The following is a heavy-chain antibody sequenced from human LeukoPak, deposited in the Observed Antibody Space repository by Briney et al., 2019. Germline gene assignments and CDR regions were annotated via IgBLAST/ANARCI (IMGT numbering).Heavy chain of an antibody. CDR2: IYRGGDS. CDR1: GFTVSGNH. D-gene: IGHD1-20*01. J-gene: IGHJ3*02. V-gene: IGHV3-66*01. CDR3: ARDNWNDVEGAFDI. Sequence: GGSLRLSCAASGFTVSGNHMSWVRQAPGKGLEWVSVIYRGGDSYYVDSVKGRFTISRDNSKNTLYLQMNSLRAEDTAVYYCARDNWNDVEGAFDIWGQGTLVSVSS.